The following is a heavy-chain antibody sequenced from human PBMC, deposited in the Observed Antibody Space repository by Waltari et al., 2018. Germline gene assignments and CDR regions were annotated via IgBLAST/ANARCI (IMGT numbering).Heavy chain of an antibody. CDR3: ARDPAFGAFDF. J-gene: IGHJ3*01. CDR1: GFSFSGSW. Sequence: EVQLLESGGGLVQPGGSMRLSCAASGFSFSGSWMTWVRQAPGKGLECVAEINPYGSGEYYVDSVNGRFTISRDNTKNSLYLQMNSLRPDDTAVYFCARDPAFGAFDFWGQGTVVTVSS. CDR2: INPYGSGE. V-gene: IGHV3-7*01. D-gene: IGHD3-10*01.